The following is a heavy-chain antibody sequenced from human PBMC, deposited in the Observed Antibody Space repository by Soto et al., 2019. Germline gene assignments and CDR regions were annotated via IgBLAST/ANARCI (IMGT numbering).Heavy chain of an antibody. V-gene: IGHV3-23*01. CDR3: AKTSDYDFWSGPIF. CDR1: GFTFSSYA. CDR2: ISGSGGST. Sequence: GGSLILSCAASGFTFSSYAMSWVRQAPGKGLEWVSAISGSGGSTYYADSVKGRFTISRDNSKNTLYLQMNSLRAEDTAVYYCAKTSDYDFWSGPIFGGQGTLVTVSS. D-gene: IGHD3-3*01. J-gene: IGHJ4*02.